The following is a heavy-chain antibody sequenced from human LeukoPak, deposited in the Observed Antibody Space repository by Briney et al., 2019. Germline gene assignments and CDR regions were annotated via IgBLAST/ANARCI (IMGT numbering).Heavy chain of an antibody. CDR1: GYDFTAHF. D-gene: IGHD5-24*01. J-gene: IGHJ6*03. Sequence: GASVKVSCKTSGYDFTAHFLHWVRQAPGQGLEWMGWINPNNGGTNYAQKFQGRVTMTRDTSISTVYMELSRLRSDDTAVYYCARTIFALRDYYYYMDVWGKGTTVIVSS. V-gene: IGHV1-2*02. CDR3: ARTIFALRDYYYYMDV. CDR2: INPNNGGT.